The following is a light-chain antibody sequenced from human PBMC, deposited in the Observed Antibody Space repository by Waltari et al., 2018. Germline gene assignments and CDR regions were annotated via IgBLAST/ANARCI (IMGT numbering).Light chain of an antibody. Sequence: IQMPQSPSSRSASLGARVTITCRASQSVGNYVNWYQHRPGQAPKVLIYAASTLQGGVPSRFSGSGSGTVFTLTINSLQPEDLSIYYCQQTYSAPLSFGGGTKVEMK. CDR2: AAS. CDR3: QQTYSAPLS. J-gene: IGKJ4*01. CDR1: QSVGNY. V-gene: IGKV1-39*01.